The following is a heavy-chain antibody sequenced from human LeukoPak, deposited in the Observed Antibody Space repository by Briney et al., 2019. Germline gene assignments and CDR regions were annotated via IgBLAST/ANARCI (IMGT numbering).Heavy chain of an antibody. CDR2: ITSSSTYI. CDR1: GFTFSNHD. J-gene: IGHJ4*02. Sequence: GGSLRLSCAASGFTFSNHDMSWVRQAPGKGLEWVSSITSSSTYIYYADSVKGRFTISRDNAKNSLYLQMNSLRAEDTAVYYCAKAGYCSSGTCYYPDYWGQGTPVTVSS. D-gene: IGHD2-15*01. CDR3: AKAGYCSSGTCYYPDY. V-gene: IGHV3-21*06.